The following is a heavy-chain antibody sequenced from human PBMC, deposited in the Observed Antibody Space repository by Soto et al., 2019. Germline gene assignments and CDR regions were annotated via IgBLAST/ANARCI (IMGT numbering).Heavy chain of an antibody. CDR1: GDIVSCDTAT. V-gene: IGHV6-1*01. D-gene: IGHD6-19*01. Sequence: SLTCSLSGDIVSCDTATWNWIRSSPSRGLEWLGRTYYRSNWRHDYAVSVKSRITVNPDTSKNHFSLQLNSVTPDDTAVYYCARGVAGSGFDLWGQGTMVTV. CDR2: TYYRSNWRH. CDR3: ARGVAGSGFDL. J-gene: IGHJ4*02.